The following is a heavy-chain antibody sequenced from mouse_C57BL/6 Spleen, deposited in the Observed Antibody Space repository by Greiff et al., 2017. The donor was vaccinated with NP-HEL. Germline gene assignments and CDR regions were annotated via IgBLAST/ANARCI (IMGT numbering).Heavy chain of an antibody. CDR3: ARSSLYYDYDEAFFDY. J-gene: IGHJ2*01. CDR1: GYTFTSYG. V-gene: IGHV1-81*01. Sequence: VQLQQSGAELARPGASVKLSCKASGYTFTSYGISWVKQRTGQGLEWIGEIYPRSGNTYYNEKFKGKATLTADKSSSTAYMELRSLTSEDSAVYFCARSSLYYDYDEAFFDYWGQGTTLTVSS. D-gene: IGHD2-4*01. CDR2: IYPRSGNT.